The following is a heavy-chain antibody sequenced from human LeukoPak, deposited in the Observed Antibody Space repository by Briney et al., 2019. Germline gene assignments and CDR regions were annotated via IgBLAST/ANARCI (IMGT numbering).Heavy chain of an antibody. V-gene: IGHV3-30*18. CDR1: GFTFSSYG. D-gene: IGHD2-2*01. CDR2: ISYDGSNK. CDR3: AKLIVVVPAPRDGMDV. J-gene: IGHJ6*04. Sequence: GGSLRLSCAASGFTFSSYGMHWVRQAPGKGLEWVAVISYDGSNKYYADSVKGRFTISRDNSKNTLYLQMNSLRTEDTAAYYCAKLIVVVPAPRDGMDVWGKGTTVTVSS.